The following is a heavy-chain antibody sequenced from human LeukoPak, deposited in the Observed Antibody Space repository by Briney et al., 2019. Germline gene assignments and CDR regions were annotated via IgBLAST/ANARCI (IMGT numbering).Heavy chain of an antibody. CDR3: ARAHSSSWYPGWFDP. D-gene: IGHD6-13*01. V-gene: IGHV4-39*07. CDR2: FYYSGST. Sequence: SENLSLTCTVSGVSISNSGYYWGWIRQPPGKGLEWIGSFYYSGSTYYNPSLKSRVTISVDTSKNQFSLKLSSVTAADTAVYFCARAHSSSWYPGWFDPWGQGTLVTVSS. J-gene: IGHJ5*02. CDR1: GVSISNSGYY.